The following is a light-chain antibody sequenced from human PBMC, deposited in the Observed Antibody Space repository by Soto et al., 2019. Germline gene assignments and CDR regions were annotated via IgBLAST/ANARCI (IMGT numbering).Light chain of an antibody. Sequence: DIQMTQSPSSLSASVGDRVIITCRASQGISNYLAWYQQKPGKVPKLLIYAASTLQSGVPSRFSGSGYGTDFTLTISSLQPEDVATYYCQKYNSVPLTFGGGTKVEIK. CDR3: QKYNSVPLT. CDR2: AAS. V-gene: IGKV1-27*01. J-gene: IGKJ4*01. CDR1: QGISNY.